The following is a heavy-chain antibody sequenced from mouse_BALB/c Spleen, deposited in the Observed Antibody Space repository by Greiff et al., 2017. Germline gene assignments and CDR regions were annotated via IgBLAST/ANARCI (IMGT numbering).Heavy chain of an antibody. CDR1: GFTFSSYA. D-gene: IGHD1-1*01. J-gene: IGHJ2*01. CDR3: AREYYGSSFDY. V-gene: IGHV5-9-4*01. Sequence: EVQLVESGGGLVKPGGSLKLSCAASGFTFSSYAMSWVRQSPEKRLEWVAEISSGGSYTYYPDTVTGRFTISRDNAKNTLYLEMSSLRSEDTAMYYCAREYYGSSFDYWGQGTTLTVSS. CDR2: ISSGGSYT.